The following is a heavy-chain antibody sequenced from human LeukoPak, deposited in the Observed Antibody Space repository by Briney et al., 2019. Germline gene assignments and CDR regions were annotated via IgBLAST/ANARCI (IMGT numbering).Heavy chain of an antibody. CDR2: LYYSGGT. D-gene: IGHD3-22*01. J-gene: IGHJ3*02. CDR1: GGSVSSGSFY. CDR3: ARATRAYDSSGGAFDI. V-gene: IGHV4-61*01. Sequence: SETLSLTCTVSGGSVSSGSFYWSWIRQPPGKGLEWIGYLYYSGGTKYNPSLNSRVTISIDTSNTQFSLKLNSATAADAAVYYCARATRAYDSSGGAFDIWGQGTMVTVSS.